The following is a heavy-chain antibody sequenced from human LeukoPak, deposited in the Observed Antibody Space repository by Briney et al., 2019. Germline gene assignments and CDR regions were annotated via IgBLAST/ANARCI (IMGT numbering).Heavy chain of an antibody. D-gene: IGHD6-13*01. CDR1: GGSISSYY. J-gene: IGHJ5*02. Sequence: SETLSLTCTVSGGSISSYYWSWIRQPAGKGLDWIGRIYTSGSTNYNPSLKSRVTMSVDTSKNQFSLKLSSVTAADTAVYYCARDHGIAAAGNWFDPWGQETLVTVSS. CDR2: IYTSGST. V-gene: IGHV4-4*07. CDR3: ARDHGIAAAGNWFDP.